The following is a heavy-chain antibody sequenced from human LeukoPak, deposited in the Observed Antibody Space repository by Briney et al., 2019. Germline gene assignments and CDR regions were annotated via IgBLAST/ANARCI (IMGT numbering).Heavy chain of an antibody. V-gene: IGHV3-30*03. J-gene: IGHJ4*02. CDR2: ISYDGSNK. CDR1: GFTFSSYG. Sequence: GGSLRLSCAASGFTFSSYGMHWVRQAPGKGLEWVAVISYDGSNKYYADSVKGRFTISRDNSKNTLYLQMNSLRAEDTAVYYCVRDEWDQSYFDYWGQGTLVTVSS. CDR3: VRDEWDQSYFDY. D-gene: IGHD1-26*01.